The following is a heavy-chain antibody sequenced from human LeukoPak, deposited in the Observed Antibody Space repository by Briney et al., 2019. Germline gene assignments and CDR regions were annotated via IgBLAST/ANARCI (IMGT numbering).Heavy chain of an antibody. Sequence: GGSLRLSCAASGFTFSGSAMHWVRQASGKGLEWVGRIRSKANSYATAYAASVKGRFTISRDDSKNTAYLQMNSLRVEDTAVYYCARVYETNGYLYWGQGSLVTVSS. D-gene: IGHD3-22*01. V-gene: IGHV3-73*01. J-gene: IGHJ4*02. CDR2: IRSKANSYAT. CDR3: ARVYETNGYLY. CDR1: GFTFSGSA.